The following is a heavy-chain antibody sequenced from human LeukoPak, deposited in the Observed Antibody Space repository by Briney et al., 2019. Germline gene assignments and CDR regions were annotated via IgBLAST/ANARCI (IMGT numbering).Heavy chain of an antibody. J-gene: IGHJ5*02. CDR3: ARYCSGVTCNWVDP. V-gene: IGHV4-39*07. CDR1: SGSISTSNYY. D-gene: IGHD2-15*01. CDR2: IFYSGST. Sequence: SETLSLTCTVSSGSISTSNYYWGWVRQPPGKALEWIGNIFYSGSTYYSPSLKSRVTISLDTSKTHLSLNLTSVTAADTAVYYRARYCSGVTCNWVDPWGQGTLVTVSS.